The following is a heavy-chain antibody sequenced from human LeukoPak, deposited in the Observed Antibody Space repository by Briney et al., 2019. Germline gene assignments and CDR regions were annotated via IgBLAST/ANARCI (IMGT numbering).Heavy chain of an antibody. V-gene: IGHV4-39*07. J-gene: IGHJ4*02. CDR1: GGSISSSSYY. CDR2: IYYSGST. CDR3: ARPLEYNSSSGGFDY. D-gene: IGHD6-6*01. Sequence: KPSETLSLTCTVSGGSISSSSYYWGWIRQPPGKGLEWIGSIYYSGSTYYNPSLKSRVTISVDTSKNQFSLKLSSVTAADTAVYYCARPLEYNSSSGGFDYWGQGTLVTVSS.